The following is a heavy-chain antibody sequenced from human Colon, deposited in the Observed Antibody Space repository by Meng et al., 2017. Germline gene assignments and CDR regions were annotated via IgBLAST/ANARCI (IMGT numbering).Heavy chain of an antibody. J-gene: IGHJ6*02. CDR2: IIPIFGTA. D-gene: IGHD3-22*01. Sequence: SVKVSRKASGYTFTTYDINWVRQATGQGLEWIGGIIPIFGTANYAQKVQGRVTITADESTSTAYMELNSLRSEDTAVYYCARFGVVGSGYYDGWSHYYGMDVWGQGTTVTVSS. V-gene: IGHV1-69*13. CDR3: ARFGVVGSGYYDGWSHYYGMDV. CDR1: GYTFTTYD.